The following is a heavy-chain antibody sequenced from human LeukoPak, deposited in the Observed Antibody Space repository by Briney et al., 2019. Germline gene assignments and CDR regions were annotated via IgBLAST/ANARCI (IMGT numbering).Heavy chain of an antibody. D-gene: IGHD3-10*01. CDR1: GGSISSGGYS. V-gene: IGHV4-30-2*01. J-gene: IGHJ4*02. Sequence: PSETLSLTCAVSGGSISSGGYSWSWIRQPPGKGLEWIGYIYPRGSTYYNPSLKTRVTISLDRSKNQFSLKLSSVTAADTAVHYCARGGGITSFDYWGQGTLVTVSS. CDR3: ARGGGITSFDY. CDR2: IYPRGST.